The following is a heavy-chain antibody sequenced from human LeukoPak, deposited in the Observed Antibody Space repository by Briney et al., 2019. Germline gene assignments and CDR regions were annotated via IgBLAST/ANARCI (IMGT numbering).Heavy chain of an antibody. J-gene: IGHJ4*02. CDR1: RFIFSNYW. D-gene: IGHD3-3*02. CDR3: ARGAYYHED. Sequence: AGGSLRLSCAASRFIFSNYWMSWVRQAPGKGLEWVSYISSSSSTIYYADSVKGRFTISRDNAKNSLYLQMNSLRAEDTAVYYCARGAYYHEDWGQGTLVTVSS. V-gene: IGHV3-48*01. CDR2: ISSSSSTI.